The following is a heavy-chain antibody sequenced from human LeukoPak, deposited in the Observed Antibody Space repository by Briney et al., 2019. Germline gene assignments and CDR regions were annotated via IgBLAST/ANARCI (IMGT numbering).Heavy chain of an antibody. CDR1: GGSFSGYY. Sequence: SETLSLTCAVYGGSFSGYYWSWIRQPPGKGLEWIGEINHSGSTNYNPSLKSRVTISVDTSKNRFSLKLSSVTAADTAVYYCARDGTSIAAAGMFDPWGQGTLVTVSS. CDR3: ARDGTSIAAAGMFDP. CDR2: INHSGST. V-gene: IGHV4-34*01. J-gene: IGHJ5*02. D-gene: IGHD6-13*01.